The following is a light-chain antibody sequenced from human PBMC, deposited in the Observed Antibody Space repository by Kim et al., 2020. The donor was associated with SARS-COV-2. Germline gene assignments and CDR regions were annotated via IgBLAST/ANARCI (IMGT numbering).Light chain of an antibody. CDR1: SSDVGAYKF. V-gene: IGLV2-14*03. Sequence: QSVLTQPASVSGSPGQSITISCTGTSSDVGAYKFVSWYQQHPGKAPKLMIFDVSSRPSGVSHRFSGSKSSNTSSLTISGLQAEDEAYYYCSSYTSIYTYVFGSGTKVTVL. CDR3: SSYTSIYTYV. J-gene: IGLJ1*01. CDR2: DVS.